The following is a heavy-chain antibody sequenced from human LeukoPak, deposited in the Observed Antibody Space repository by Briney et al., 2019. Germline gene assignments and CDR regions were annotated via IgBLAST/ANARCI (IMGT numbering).Heavy chain of an antibody. V-gene: IGHV3-7*01. CDR1: GFTFSSYW. Sequence: PGGSLRLSCAASGFTFSSYWMSWVRQAPGKGLEWVANIKQDGSEKYYVDSVEGRFTISRDNAKNSLYLQMNSLRAEDTAVYYCARDHDYVWGSYRAYYFDYWGQGTLVTVSS. J-gene: IGHJ4*02. CDR2: IKQDGSEK. D-gene: IGHD3-16*02. CDR3: ARDHDYVWGSYRAYYFDY.